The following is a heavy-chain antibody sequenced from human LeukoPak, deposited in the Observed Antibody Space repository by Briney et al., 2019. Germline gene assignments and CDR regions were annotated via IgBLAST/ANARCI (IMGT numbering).Heavy chain of an antibody. CDR2: INDNEGNT. CDR3: ARHDRFIPY. V-gene: IGHV3-23*01. D-gene: IGHD3-16*02. CDR1: GFTFNYYA. J-gene: IGHJ4*02. Sequence: GGSLRLSCAASGFTFNYYAMSWVSQAPGKGLEWVSGINDNEGNTYYTDSVKGRFTSSRDNTKDTVYLQMNKLRPDDTAVYFCARHDRFIPYWGQGTLVTVSS.